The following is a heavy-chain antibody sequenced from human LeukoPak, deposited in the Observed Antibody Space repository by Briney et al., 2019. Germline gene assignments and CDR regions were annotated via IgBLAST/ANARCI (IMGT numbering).Heavy chain of an antibody. CDR1: GGSISSSSYY. Sequence: PSETLSHTCTVSGGSISSSSYYWGWIRQPPGEGLEWIGSIYYSGSTNYNPSLKSRVTISVDTSKNQFSLKLTSVTAADTAVYYCARDGTLRGQWLVWGQGTLVTVSS. CDR2: IYYSGST. J-gene: IGHJ4*02. D-gene: IGHD6-19*01. CDR3: ARDGTLRGQWLV. V-gene: IGHV4-39*07.